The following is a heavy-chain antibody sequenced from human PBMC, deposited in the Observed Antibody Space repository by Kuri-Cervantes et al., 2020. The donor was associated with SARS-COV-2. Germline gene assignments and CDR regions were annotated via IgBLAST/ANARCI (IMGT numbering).Heavy chain of an antibody. D-gene: IGHD6-19*01. CDR1: GFTFSNAW. Sequence: GGSLRLSCAASGFTFSNAWMSWVRQAPGKGLEWVGRIKSKTDGGTTDYAAPVKGRFTISRDDSKNTLYLQMNSLKTEDTAVYYCTTGQWLVSGGNYWGQGTLVTGSS. CDR3: TTGQWLVSGGNY. V-gene: IGHV3-15*01. CDR2: IKSKTDGGTT. J-gene: IGHJ4*02.